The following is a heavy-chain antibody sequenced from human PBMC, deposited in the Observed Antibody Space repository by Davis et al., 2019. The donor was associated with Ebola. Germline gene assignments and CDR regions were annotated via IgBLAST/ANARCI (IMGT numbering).Heavy chain of an antibody. D-gene: IGHD3-3*01. J-gene: IGHJ4*02. CDR2: ISYDGSNK. Sequence: GGSLRLSCAASGFTFSSYGMHWVRQAPGKGLEWVAVISYDGSNKYYADSVKGRFTISRDNAKNSLYLQMNSLRAEDTAVYYCARDATYYDFWSGYKDYWGQGTLVTVSS. V-gene: IGHV3-30*03. CDR3: ARDATYYDFWSGYKDY. CDR1: GFTFSSYG.